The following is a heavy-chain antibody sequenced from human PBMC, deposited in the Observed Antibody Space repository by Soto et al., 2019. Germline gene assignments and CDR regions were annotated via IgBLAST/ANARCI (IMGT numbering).Heavy chain of an antibody. CDR2: IDPSDSYT. CDR3: ARHVPIRQQLVCWFDP. Sequence: PGESLKISCKGSGYSFTSYWISWVRQMPGKGLEWMGRIDPSDSYTNYSPSFQGHVTISADKSISTAYLQWSSLKASDTAMYYCARHVPIRQQLVCWFDPWGQGTLVTVSS. V-gene: IGHV5-10-1*01. J-gene: IGHJ5*02. D-gene: IGHD6-13*01. CDR1: GYSFTSYW.